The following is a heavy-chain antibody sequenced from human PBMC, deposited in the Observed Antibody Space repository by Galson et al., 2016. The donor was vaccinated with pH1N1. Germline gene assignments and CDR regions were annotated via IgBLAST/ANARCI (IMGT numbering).Heavy chain of an antibody. V-gene: IGHV1-46*01. Sequence: SVKVSCKASGYTFTRYYFHWVRQAPGQGLEWMGVIDPSDGGTTYAQKFQGLVTMTRDTATNTVYMELSRLKSDDTSVFYCTRDLGRRREFWGQGTLVTVSS. J-gene: IGHJ4*02. CDR1: GYTFTRYY. D-gene: IGHD1-26*01. CDR3: TRDLGRRREF. CDR2: IDPSDGGT.